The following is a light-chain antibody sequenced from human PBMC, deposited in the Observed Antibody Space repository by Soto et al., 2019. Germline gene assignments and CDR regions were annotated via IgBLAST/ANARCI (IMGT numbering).Light chain of an antibody. CDR1: QSISNW. V-gene: IGKV1-5*03. Sequence: DIQMTQSPSTLSASLGDRVTITCRASQSISNWLAWYQQKPGKAPKLLIYKVSDLESGVPSRFSGSGSGTEFILTISSLQPDDFATYYCQQYNRYPFTFGQGTKLEI. J-gene: IGKJ2*01. CDR3: QQYNRYPFT. CDR2: KVS.